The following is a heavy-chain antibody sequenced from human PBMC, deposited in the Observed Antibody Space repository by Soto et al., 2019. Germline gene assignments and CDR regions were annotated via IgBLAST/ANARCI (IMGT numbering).Heavy chain of an antibody. V-gene: IGHV3-66*01. CDR3: AREPRYCRGGSCSITGDAYDI. D-gene: IGHD2-15*01. Sequence: EVQLVESGGGLVQPGGSLRLSCTASGFIVSDTYVNWVRQAPGKGLEWVSVISNRGDTHYADSVRSSFILSRDVSDNTLHLQMNNLRVEDTAVYYCAREPRYCRGGSCSITGDAYDIWGQGTMVTVSS. J-gene: IGHJ3*02. CDR2: ISNRGDT. CDR1: GFIVSDTY.